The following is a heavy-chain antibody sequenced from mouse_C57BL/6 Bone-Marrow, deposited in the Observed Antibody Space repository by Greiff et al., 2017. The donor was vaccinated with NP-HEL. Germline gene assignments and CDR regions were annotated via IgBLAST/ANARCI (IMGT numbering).Heavy chain of an antibody. D-gene: IGHD1-1*01. CDR2: ISDGGSYT. V-gene: IGHV5-4*03. CDR3: ARAPYGSSYYAMDY. CDR1: GFTFSSYA. J-gene: IGHJ4*01. Sequence: EVMLVESGGGLVKPGGSLKLSCAASGFTFSSYAMSWVRQTPEKRLEWVATISDGGSYTYYPDNVKGRFTISRDNAKNNLYLQMSHLKSEDTAIYYCARAPYGSSYYAMDYWGQGTSVTVSS.